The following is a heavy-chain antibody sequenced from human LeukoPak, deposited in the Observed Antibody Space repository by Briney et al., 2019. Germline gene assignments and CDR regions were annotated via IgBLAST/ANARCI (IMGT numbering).Heavy chain of an antibody. Sequence: PGGSLRLSCAASGFTFSSYWMSWVRQAPGKGLEWVANIKQDGSEKYYVDSVKGRFTISRDNAKNSLYLQMNSLRAEDTAVYYCARDSVWSYYYYGMDVWGQGTTVTVSS. CDR1: GFTFSSYW. D-gene: IGHD3-3*01. J-gene: IGHJ6*02. CDR2: IKQDGSEK. V-gene: IGHV3-7*01. CDR3: ARDSVWSYYYYGMDV.